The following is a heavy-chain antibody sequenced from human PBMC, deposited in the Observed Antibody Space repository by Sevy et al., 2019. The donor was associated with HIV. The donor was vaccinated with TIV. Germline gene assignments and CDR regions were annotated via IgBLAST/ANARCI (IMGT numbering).Heavy chain of an antibody. V-gene: IGHV3-30*18. CDR1: GFTFYNYG. D-gene: IGHD6-13*01. CDR3: AKDRSGSWSVDY. J-gene: IGHJ4*02. CDR2: ISYDGKNE. Sequence: GGSLILSCAGSGFTFYNYGIHWVRHAPGKGLEWVTMISYDGKNENYADSVKGRFTISRDNSKNTVYLQMNSLRPDDTAIYYCAKDRSGSWSVDYWGQGTLVTVSS.